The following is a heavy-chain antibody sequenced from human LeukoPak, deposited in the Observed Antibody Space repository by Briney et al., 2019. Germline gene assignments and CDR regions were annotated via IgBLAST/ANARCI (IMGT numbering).Heavy chain of an antibody. J-gene: IGHJ4*02. D-gene: IGHD6-19*01. Sequence: GGSLRLSCAASGFTFSSYWMSWVRQAPGKGLEWVANIKQDGSEKYYVDSVKGRFTISRDNAKNSLYLQMNSLRAEDTAVYYCARQGYSRGWLLLYFDYWGQGTLVTVPS. CDR1: GFTFSSYW. V-gene: IGHV3-7*01. CDR2: IKQDGSEK. CDR3: ARQGYSRGWLLLYFDY.